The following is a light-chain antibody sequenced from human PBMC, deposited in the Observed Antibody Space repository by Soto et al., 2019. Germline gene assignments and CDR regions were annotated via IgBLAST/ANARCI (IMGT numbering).Light chain of an antibody. CDR2: KAS. CDR1: QTISSW. J-gene: IGKJ1*01. V-gene: IGKV1-5*03. Sequence: DIQITPSPSTLSGSVGDRVTITCRASQTISSWLAWYQQKPGKAPKLLIYKASTLKSGVPSRSRGSGSGTEFTLTISSLQPDDFAAYYCQHYNSYSEAFGQGTKVDIK. CDR3: QHYNSYSEA.